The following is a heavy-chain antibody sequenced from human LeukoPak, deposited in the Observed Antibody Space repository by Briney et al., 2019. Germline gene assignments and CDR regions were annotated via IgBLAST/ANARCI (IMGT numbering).Heavy chain of an antibody. J-gene: IGHJ6*02. CDR3: ARAGLKYYYGSGSYPPHYYYGMDV. CDR1: GYTFTGYY. D-gene: IGHD3-10*01. Sequence: VSVKVSCKASGYTFTGYYMHWVRQAPGQGLEWMGGINPNSGGTNYAQKFQGRVTMTRDTSISTDYMELSRLRSDDTAVYYCARAGLKYYYGSGSYPPHYYYGMDVWGQGTTVTVSS. CDR2: INPNSGGT. V-gene: IGHV1-2*02.